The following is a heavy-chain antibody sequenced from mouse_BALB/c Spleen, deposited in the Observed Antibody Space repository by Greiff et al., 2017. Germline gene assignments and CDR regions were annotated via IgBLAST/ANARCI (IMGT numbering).Heavy chain of an antibody. J-gene: IGHJ4*01. CDR3: ARYLGAMDY. CDR2: IDPANGNT. V-gene: IGHV14-3*02. CDR1: GFNIKDTY. Sequence: EVQLVESGAELVKPGASVKLSCTASGFNIKDTYMHWVKQRPEQGLEWIGRIDPANGNTKFDPKFQGKATITADTSSNTAYLQLSSLTSEDTAVYYCARYLGAMDYWGQGTSVTVSS.